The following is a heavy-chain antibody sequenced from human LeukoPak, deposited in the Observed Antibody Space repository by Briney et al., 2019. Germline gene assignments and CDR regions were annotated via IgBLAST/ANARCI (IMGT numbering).Heavy chain of an antibody. CDR1: GFTFDDYA. CDR3: TKDIGNYDGFDY. Sequence: PGGSLRLSCAASGFTFDDYAMHWVRQGPGKGLEWVSLISWDGRSTYYADSVKGRFTISRDNSKDSLYLHMNSLRAEDTALYYCTKDIGNYDGFDYWGQGTLVTVSS. D-gene: IGHD4-11*01. CDR2: ISWDGRST. J-gene: IGHJ4*02. V-gene: IGHV3-43D*03.